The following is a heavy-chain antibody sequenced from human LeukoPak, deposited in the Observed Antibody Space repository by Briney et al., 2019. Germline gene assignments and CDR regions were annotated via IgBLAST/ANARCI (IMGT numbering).Heavy chain of an antibody. V-gene: IGHV4-4*07. J-gene: IGHJ6*02. D-gene: IGHD2-21*02. CDR2: MHSGGST. Sequence: PSETLSLTCTVSAGSISIFYWSWIRQPAGKGLEWIGRMHSGGSTNYNPSLKSRVTISVDTSKNQFSLKLSSVTAADTAVYYCARLAKGDSTRYYYYYGMDVWGQGTTVTVSS. CDR1: AGSISIFY. CDR3: ARLAKGDSTRYYYYYGMDV.